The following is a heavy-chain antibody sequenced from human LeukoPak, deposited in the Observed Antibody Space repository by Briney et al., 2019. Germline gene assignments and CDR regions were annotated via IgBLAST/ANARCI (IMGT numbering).Heavy chain of an antibody. D-gene: IGHD6-25*01. CDR2: IYYSGST. CDR3: ARGGYRSPRDAFDI. J-gene: IGHJ3*02. Sequence: PSETLSLTCTVSGGSISSSSYYWGWIRQPPGKGLEWIGSIYYSGSTYYNPSLKSRVTISVDTSKNQFSLKLSSVTAADTAVYYCARGGYRSPRDAFDIWGQGTMVTVSS. CDR1: GGSISSSSYY. V-gene: IGHV4-39*07.